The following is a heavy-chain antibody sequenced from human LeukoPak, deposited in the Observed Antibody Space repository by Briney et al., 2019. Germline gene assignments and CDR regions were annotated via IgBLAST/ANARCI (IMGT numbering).Heavy chain of an antibody. J-gene: IGHJ4*02. CDR1: GFTFSSYA. Sequence: QTGGSLRLSCAASGFTFSSYAMHWVRQAPGQGLEWVAVIPYDGSNKYYADSVKGRFTISRDNSKNTLYLQMNSLRAEDTAVYYCARETAMVTPPFDYWGQGTLVTVSS. CDR2: IPYDGSNK. D-gene: IGHD5-18*01. CDR3: ARETAMVTPPFDY. V-gene: IGHV3-30-3*01.